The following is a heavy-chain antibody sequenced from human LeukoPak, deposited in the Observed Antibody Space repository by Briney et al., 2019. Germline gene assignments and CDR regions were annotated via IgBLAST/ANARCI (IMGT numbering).Heavy chain of an antibody. CDR1: GGSFSGYY. V-gene: IGHV4-34*01. Sequence: SETLSLTCPVYGGSFSGYYWSWIRQPPGKGLEWIGEINYSGSTNYNPSLKSGVPIPVDTSKNQFSLKLSSVTAADTAVYYCARGARIVVVSAAMRVTWFDPWGQGNLVTVSS. J-gene: IGHJ5*02. CDR3: ARGARIVVVSAAMRVTWFDP. D-gene: IGHD2-2*01. CDR2: INYSGST.